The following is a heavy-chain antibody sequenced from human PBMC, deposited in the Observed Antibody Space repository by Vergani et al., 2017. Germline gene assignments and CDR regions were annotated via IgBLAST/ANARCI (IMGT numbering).Heavy chain of an antibody. J-gene: IGHJ6*02. CDR1: GGSISSGGYS. CDR3: ARVLYYYGMDV. V-gene: IGHV4-30-2*01. Sequence: QLQLQESGSGLVKPSQTLSLPCAVSGGSISSGGYSWSLIRQPPGKGLEWIGYIYHSGSTYYNPSLKSRVTISVDRSKNQFYLKLSSVTAADTAVYYCARVLYYYGMDVWGQGTTVTVSS. CDR2: IYHSGST.